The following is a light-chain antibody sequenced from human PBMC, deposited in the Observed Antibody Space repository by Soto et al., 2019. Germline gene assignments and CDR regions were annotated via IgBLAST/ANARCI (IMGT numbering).Light chain of an antibody. J-gene: IGKJ5*01. Sequence: VLTQSPATLSLSPWGRATLFCMASQSISSYLAWYQQKPCQAPRHLIYDASNRATGIPARFSGSGSVTDFTITISSLEPEDFAVYYGQQRSSWPLTFGQGTRLEIQ. CDR2: DAS. CDR1: QSISSY. V-gene: IGKV3-11*01. CDR3: QQRSSWPLT.